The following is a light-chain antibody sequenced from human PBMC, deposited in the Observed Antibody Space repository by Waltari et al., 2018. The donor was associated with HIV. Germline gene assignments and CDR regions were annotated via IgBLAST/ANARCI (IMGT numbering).Light chain of an antibody. CDR1: TGAAASGYI. CDR3: LLSFGGAQV. CDR2: STT. J-gene: IGLJ3*02. V-gene: IGLV7-43*01. Sequence: QTVLAQEPSLPVAPGGAVTLPSSSRTGAAASGYIPNWFQQKRGQAPRSLLYSTTNKHPWTPARFSGSLLGGKAALTLSGVQPEDEAEYHCLLSFGGAQVFGGGTKLTVL.